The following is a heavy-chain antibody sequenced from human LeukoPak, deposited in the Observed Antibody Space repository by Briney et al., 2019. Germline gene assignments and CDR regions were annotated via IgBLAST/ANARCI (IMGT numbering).Heavy chain of an antibody. V-gene: IGHV3-74*01. Sequence: GGSLRLSCEASGFIFNNHWMRWVRQAPGKGLVWVSRISGDGTSTSYADSVKGRFTISRDNAKNTLYLQMNSLRAEDTAVYYCARRVRSSGWYIFDYWGQGTPVTVSA. CDR2: ISGDGTST. CDR3: ARRVRSSGWYIFDY. D-gene: IGHD6-19*01. CDR1: GFIFNNHW. J-gene: IGHJ4*02.